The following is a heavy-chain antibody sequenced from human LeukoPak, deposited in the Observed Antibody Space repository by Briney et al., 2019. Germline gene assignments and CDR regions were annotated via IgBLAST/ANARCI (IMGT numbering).Heavy chain of an antibody. V-gene: IGHV3-23*01. CDR3: AKSCCESSGYSDY. D-gene: IGHD3-22*01. CDR2: LSGSGGNT. J-gene: IGHJ4*02. CDR1: GFTFSSYA. Sequence: PGGSQRLSCAASGFTFSSYAMSWVRQAPEKGLEWVSALSGSGGNTYYADSVKGRFTISRDNSKNTLYLQMNSLRAEDTAVYYCAKSCCESSGYSDYWGQGTLVTVSS.